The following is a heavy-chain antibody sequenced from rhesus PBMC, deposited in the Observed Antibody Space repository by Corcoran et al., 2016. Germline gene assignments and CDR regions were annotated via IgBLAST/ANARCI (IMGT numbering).Heavy chain of an antibody. J-gene: IGHJ6*01. D-gene: IGHD3-16*01. CDR1: GGSFISNY. CDR3: ARTPLYYSGSYYYVHGLDS. V-gene: IGHV4-160*01. Sequence: QVQLQESGPGRVKPSETLSLTCAASGGSFISNYWSWIRQPPGKGLERIGRIYGSVGSPDYNPSLKRRVTISTDTSKNQFSLRLSSVTAADTAVYFCARTPLYYSGSYYYVHGLDSWGQGVVVTVSS. CDR2: IYGSVGSP.